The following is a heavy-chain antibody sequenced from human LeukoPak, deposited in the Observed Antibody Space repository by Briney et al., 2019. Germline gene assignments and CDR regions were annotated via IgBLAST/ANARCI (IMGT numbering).Heavy chain of an antibody. CDR1: GGSISSYY. CDR3: ARAIQRWCKDY. D-gene: IGHD2-21*01. J-gene: IGHJ4*02. Sequence: PSETLSLTCTVSGGSISSYYWSWIRQPPGKGLEWIGYIYYSGTTNYNPSLKSRVTISVDTSKNRFSLKLSSVTAADTAVYYCARAIQRWCKDYWGQGTLVTVSS. V-gene: IGHV4-59*01. CDR2: IYYSGTT.